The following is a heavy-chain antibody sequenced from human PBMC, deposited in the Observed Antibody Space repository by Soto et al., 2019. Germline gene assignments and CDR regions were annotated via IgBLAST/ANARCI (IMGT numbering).Heavy chain of an antibody. CDR1: GFTFSSYG. Sequence: PGGSLRLSCAASGFTFSSYGMHWVRQAPGKGLEWVAVISYDGSNKYYADTVKGRFTISRDNSKNTLYLQMNSLRAEDTAVYYCAKDSVGYCTNGVCYPHYYYYYYMDVWGKGTTVTVSS. CDR3: AKDSVGYCTNGVCYPHYYYYYYMDV. CDR2: ISYDGSNK. J-gene: IGHJ6*03. V-gene: IGHV3-30*18. D-gene: IGHD2-8*01.